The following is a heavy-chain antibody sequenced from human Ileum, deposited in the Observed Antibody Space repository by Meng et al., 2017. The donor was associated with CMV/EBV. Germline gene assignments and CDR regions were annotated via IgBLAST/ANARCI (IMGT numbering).Heavy chain of an antibody. D-gene: IGHD2-15*01. V-gene: IGHV4-39*07. CDR3: ARGASWYIFDY. Sequence: SETLSLTCTVSGGSISSSSYYWGWIRQPPGKGLEWIGSIYYSGSTYYNPSLKRRVTISVDTSKNQFSLKLSSVTAADTAVYYCARGASWYIFDYWGQGTLVTVSS. CDR1: GGSISSSSYY. CDR2: IYYSGST. J-gene: IGHJ4*02.